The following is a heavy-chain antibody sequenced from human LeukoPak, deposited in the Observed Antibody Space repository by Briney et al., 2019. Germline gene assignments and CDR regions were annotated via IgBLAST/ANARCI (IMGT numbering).Heavy chain of an antibody. CDR3: AGHYMVRGVSNWFDP. CDR2: IYYSGST. V-gene: IGHV4-31*03. D-gene: IGHD3-10*01. J-gene: IGHJ5*02. CDR1: GGSISSGGYY. Sequence: PSETLSLTCTVSGGSISSGGYYWSWIRQHPGKGLEWIGYIYYSGSTYYNPSLKSRVTISVDTSKNQFSLKLSSVTAADTAVYYCAGHYMVRGVSNWFDPWGQGTLVTVSS.